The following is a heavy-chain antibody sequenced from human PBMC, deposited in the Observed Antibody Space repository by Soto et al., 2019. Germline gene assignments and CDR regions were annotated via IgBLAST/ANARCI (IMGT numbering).Heavy chain of an antibody. J-gene: IGHJ4*02. CDR3: ARDNHYYDSSGGDY. Sequence: EVQLVESGGGLVKPGGSLRLSCAASGFTFSSYSMNWVRQAPGKGLEWVSSISSSSSYIYYADSVKGRFTISRDNAKNSLYRQMNSLRAEDTAVYYCARDNHYYDSSGGDYWGQGTLVTVSS. D-gene: IGHD3-22*01. V-gene: IGHV3-21*01. CDR1: GFTFSSYS. CDR2: ISSSSSYI.